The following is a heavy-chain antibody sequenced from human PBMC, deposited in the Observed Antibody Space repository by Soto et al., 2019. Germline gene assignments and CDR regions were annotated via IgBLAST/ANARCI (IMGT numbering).Heavy chain of an antibody. CDR1: GGTFSSYT. J-gene: IGHJ4*02. CDR2: IIPILGIA. Sequence: QVQLVQSGAEVKKPGSSVKVSCKASGGTFSSYTISWVRQAPGQGLEWMGRIIPILGIANYAQKFQGRVTITADKSTSTVYMELSSLRSEDTAVYYCARSGGITYYDILTGYLDYWDQGTLVTVSS. CDR3: ARSGGITYYDILTGYLDY. V-gene: IGHV1-69*02. D-gene: IGHD3-9*01.